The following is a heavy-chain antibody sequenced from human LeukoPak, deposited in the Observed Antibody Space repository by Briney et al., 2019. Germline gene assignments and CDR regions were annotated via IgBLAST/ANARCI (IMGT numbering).Heavy chain of an antibody. Sequence: GGSLRLSCAASGFTFDDYGMSWVRQAPGKGLKWVSGINWNGGSTGYADSVKGRFTISRDNDKNSLYLQMNSLRAEDTALYYCARDLYGSYWGTTPEYWGQGTLVTVSS. CDR1: GFTFDDYG. CDR3: ARDLYGSYWGTTPEY. CDR2: INWNGGST. V-gene: IGHV3-20*04. J-gene: IGHJ4*02. D-gene: IGHD1-26*01.